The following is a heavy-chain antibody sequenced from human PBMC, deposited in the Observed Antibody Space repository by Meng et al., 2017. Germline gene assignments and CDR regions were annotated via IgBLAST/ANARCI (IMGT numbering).Heavy chain of an antibody. CDR1: GFTFSSYS. CDR3: ARARLPVAAAGTDDY. D-gene: IGHD6-13*01. Sequence: GESLKISCAASGFTFSSYSMNWVRQAPGKGLEWVSSISSSSSYIYYADSVKGRFTISRDNAKNSLYLQMNSLRAEDTAVYYCARARLPVAAAGTDDYWGQGTLVTVSS. J-gene: IGHJ4*02. CDR2: ISSSSSYI. V-gene: IGHV3-21*01.